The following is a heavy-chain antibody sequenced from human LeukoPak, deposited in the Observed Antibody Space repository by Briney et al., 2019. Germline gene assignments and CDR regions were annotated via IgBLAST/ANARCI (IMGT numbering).Heavy chain of an antibody. CDR2: ISYDGSNK. V-gene: IGHV3-30-3*01. Sequence: GGPLRLSCAASGFTFSSYAMHWVRQAPGKGLEWVAVISYDGSNKYYADSVKGRFTISRDNSKNTLYLQMNSLRAEDTAVYYCARAASVLWFGELFDAFDIWGQGTMVTVSS. J-gene: IGHJ3*02. CDR3: ARAASVLWFGELFDAFDI. CDR1: GFTFSSYA. D-gene: IGHD3-10*01.